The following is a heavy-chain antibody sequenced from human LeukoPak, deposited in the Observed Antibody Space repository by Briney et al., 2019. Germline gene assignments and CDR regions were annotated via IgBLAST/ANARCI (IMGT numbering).Heavy chain of an antibody. Sequence: SVKLFCRTSRYTLSEHYTHWVRHASAKGREGMRWIDANSSETNSAEKLQGRVTMTGDTSISTAYMELRRLTSDDTAVYYCARDRDYGNTERGFDYWGQGTLVTVSS. V-gene: IGHV1-2*02. D-gene: IGHD4-17*01. J-gene: IGHJ4*02. CDR2: IDANSSET. CDR3: ARDRDYGNTERGFDY. CDR1: RYTLSEHY.